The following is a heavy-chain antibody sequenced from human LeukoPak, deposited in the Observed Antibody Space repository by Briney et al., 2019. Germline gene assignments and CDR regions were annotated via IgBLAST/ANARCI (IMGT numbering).Heavy chain of an antibody. Sequence: ASVKVSCKASGYSFTTYDINWVRQAPGQGLEWMGWMNANNGNTGYAQKFQGRVSMTRNTSINTAYMELSSLRSGDTAVYYCARGGVVVLNDWGQGTLVTVSS. CDR2: MNANNGNT. CDR3: ARGGVVVLND. J-gene: IGHJ4*02. V-gene: IGHV1-8*01. D-gene: IGHD3-22*01. CDR1: GYSFTTYD.